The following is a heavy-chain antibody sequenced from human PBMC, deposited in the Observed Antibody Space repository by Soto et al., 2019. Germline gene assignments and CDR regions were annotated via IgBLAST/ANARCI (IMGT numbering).Heavy chain of an antibody. D-gene: IGHD3-9*01. J-gene: IGHJ4*02. CDR1: GFTFSNFA. Sequence: GGSLRLSCVVSGFTFSNFAMSGVRQAPGKGLEWVSTLTGSSGVTYYADSVKGRFAISRDNSRNTLSLQMNSLTAEDTAVYYCAKGGATYGLLTHDYWGQGTRVTVSS. V-gene: IGHV3-23*01. CDR3: AKGGATYGLLTHDY. CDR2: LTGSSGVT.